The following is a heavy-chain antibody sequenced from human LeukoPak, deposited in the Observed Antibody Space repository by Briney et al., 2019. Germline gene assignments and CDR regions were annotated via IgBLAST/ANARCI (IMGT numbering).Heavy chain of an antibody. Sequence: PGESLRLSCAASGFSVSMKYMTWVRQAPGKGLEWVSVIFSGGTTYYADSVKGRFTVSRDNSENMMYLQMNSLRAEDAAVYYCARFSGPGMQHYYYYMDVWGTGTTVTVSS. CDR2: IFSGGTT. CDR1: GFSVSMKY. CDR3: ARFSGPGMQHYYYYMDV. V-gene: IGHV3-53*01. D-gene: IGHD3-10*01. J-gene: IGHJ6*03.